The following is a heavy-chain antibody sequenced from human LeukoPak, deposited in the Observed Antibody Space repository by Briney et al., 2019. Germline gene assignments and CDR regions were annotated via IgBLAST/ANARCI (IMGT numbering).Heavy chain of an antibody. Sequence: GGSLRLSCAASGFTFSSYWMSWVRQAPGKGLEWVANIKQDGSEKYYVDSVKGRFTISRDNAKNSLYLQMNSLRAEDTAVYYCAGDDVLLWFGELLVRFDPWGQGTLVTVSS. CDR2: IKQDGSEK. V-gene: IGHV3-7*01. CDR1: GFTFSSYW. CDR3: AGDDVLLWFGELLVRFDP. D-gene: IGHD3-10*01. J-gene: IGHJ5*02.